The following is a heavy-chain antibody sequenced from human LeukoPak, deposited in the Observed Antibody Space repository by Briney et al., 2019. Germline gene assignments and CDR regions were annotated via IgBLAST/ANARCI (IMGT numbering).Heavy chain of an antibody. J-gene: IGHJ6*02. D-gene: IGHD3-3*01. CDR3: ARGLSSYDFWSGYFYYYYYGMDV. CDR2: INPSGGSS. CDR1: GYTFTSYY. Sequence: ASVKVSCKASGYTFTSYYMHWVRQAPGQGLEWMGIINPSGGSSSYAQKFQGRVTMTRDTSTSTVYMELSSLRSEDTAVYYCARGLSSYDFWSGYFYYYYYGMDVWGQGTTVTVSS. V-gene: IGHV1-46*01.